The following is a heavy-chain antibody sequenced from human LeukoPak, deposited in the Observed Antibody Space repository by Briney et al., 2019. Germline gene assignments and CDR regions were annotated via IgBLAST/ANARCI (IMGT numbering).Heavy chain of an antibody. CDR3: ARGEVYRSYYYYGMDV. D-gene: IGHD1-14*01. J-gene: IGHJ6*02. CDR2: IDYSWSA. Sequence: SETLSLTCTVSCGSLSSYYGSWIRQPPGKGLESIGYIDYSWSANYNPSLKSRVTISVDTSKNQFSLKLSSVTAADTAVYYCARGEVYRSYYYYGMDVWGQGTTVTVSS. CDR1: CGSLSSYY. V-gene: IGHV4-59*01.